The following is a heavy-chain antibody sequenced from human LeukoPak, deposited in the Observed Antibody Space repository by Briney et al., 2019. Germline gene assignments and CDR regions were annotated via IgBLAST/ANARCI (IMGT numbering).Heavy chain of an antibody. J-gene: IGHJ4*02. Sequence: SETLSLTCAVYGGSFSGYYWSWIRQPPGKGLEWIGEINHSGSTNYNPSLKSRVTISVDTSKNQFSLKLSSVTAADTAVYYCARGRWGYSYGYWGQGTLVTVSS. CDR3: ARGRWGYSYGY. D-gene: IGHD5-18*01. CDR1: GGSFSGYY. CDR2: INHSGST. V-gene: IGHV4-34*01.